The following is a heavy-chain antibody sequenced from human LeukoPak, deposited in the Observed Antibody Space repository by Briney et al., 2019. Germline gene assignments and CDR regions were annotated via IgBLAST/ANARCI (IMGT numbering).Heavy chain of an antibody. J-gene: IGHJ6*03. V-gene: IGHV3-49*04. D-gene: IGHD6-13*01. CDR2: IRSKAYGGTT. Sequence: GGSLRLSCTASGFTFGDYAMSWVRQAPGKGLEWVGFIRSKAYGGTTEYAASVKGRFTISRDDSKNSLYLQMNSLKTEDTAVYYCARVGKEQLVSLYYYYYIDVWGKGTTVTISS. CDR1: GFTFGDYA. CDR3: ARVGKEQLVSLYYYYYIDV.